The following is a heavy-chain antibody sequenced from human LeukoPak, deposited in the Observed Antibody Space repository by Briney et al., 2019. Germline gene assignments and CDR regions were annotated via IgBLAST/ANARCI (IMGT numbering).Heavy chain of an antibody. CDR3: ARGTPLRVLDY. Sequence: SETLSLTCTVSVGSISNYYWSWIRQPPWKGLDWIGYIYYSGSTNYNPSLKSRVTISVDASKNQFSLNLTSVTAADTAVYFCARGTPLRVLDYWGQGILVTVSS. CDR2: IYYSGST. J-gene: IGHJ4*02. CDR1: VGSISNYY. D-gene: IGHD1/OR15-1a*01. V-gene: IGHV4-59*01.